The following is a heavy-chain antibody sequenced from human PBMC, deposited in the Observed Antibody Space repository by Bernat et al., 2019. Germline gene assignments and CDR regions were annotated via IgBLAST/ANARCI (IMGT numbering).Heavy chain of an antibody. D-gene: IGHD6-6*01. J-gene: IGHJ5*02. Sequence: QVQLVQSGAEVKKPGASVKVSCKASGYTFTSYDINWVRQATGQGLEWMGWMNPNSGSTGYAQKFQGRVTMTRNTSISTAYMELSSLRSEATAVYYCAGPRIAAGRLWGFWFEPWGQETLVTVSS. CDR1: GYTFTSYD. CDR3: AGPRIAAGRLWGFWFEP. CDR2: MNPNSGST. V-gene: IGHV1-8*01.